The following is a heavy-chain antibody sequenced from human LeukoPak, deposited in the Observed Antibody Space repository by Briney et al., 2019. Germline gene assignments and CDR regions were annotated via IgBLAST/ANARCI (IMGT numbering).Heavy chain of an antibody. CDR3: ARDGLYSSGWYGAFDI. CDR1: GFTFSSYS. V-gene: IGHV3-21*01. J-gene: IGHJ3*02. CDR2: ISSSSSYI. Sequence: GGSLRLSCAASGFTFSSYSMNWVRQAPGKGLEWFSSISSSSSYIYYADSVKGRFTISRDNAKNSLYLQMNSLRAEDTAVYYCARDGLYSSGWYGAFDIWGQGTMVTVSS. D-gene: IGHD6-19*01.